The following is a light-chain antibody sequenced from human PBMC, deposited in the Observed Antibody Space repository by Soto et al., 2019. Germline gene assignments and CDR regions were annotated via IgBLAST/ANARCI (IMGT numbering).Light chain of an antibody. CDR3: SSFTRSNTWV. CDR1: SSDVGAYNS. J-gene: IGLJ3*02. V-gene: IGLV2-14*01. CDR2: EVS. Sequence: TQPASVSGSPGQSIIISCTGTSSDVGAYNSVCWHQQHPGKAPKLMIYEVSNRPSGVSDRFSASKSGNTASLTISGLQADDEGDYYCSSFTRSNTWVFGGGTKLTVL.